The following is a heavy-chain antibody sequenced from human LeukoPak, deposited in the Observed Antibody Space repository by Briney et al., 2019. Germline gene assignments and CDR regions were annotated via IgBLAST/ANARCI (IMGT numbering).Heavy chain of an antibody. J-gene: IGHJ2*01. V-gene: IGHV4-59*01. CDR1: GGSISSYY. D-gene: IGHD5-18*01. CDR2: IYYSGST. Sequence: SETLSLTCTVSGGSISSYYWSWIRQPPGKGLEWIGYIYYSGSTNYNPSLKSRVTISVDTSKNQFSLKLSSVTAADTAVYYCARVPAAVVERYFDLWGRGTLVTVSS. CDR3: ARVPAAVVERYFDL.